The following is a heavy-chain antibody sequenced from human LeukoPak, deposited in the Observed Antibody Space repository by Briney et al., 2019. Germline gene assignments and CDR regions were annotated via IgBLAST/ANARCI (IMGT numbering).Heavy chain of an antibody. CDR3: GRLSDY. V-gene: IGHV5-10-1*01. CDR2: IDPSDSST. J-gene: IGHJ4*02. Sequence: GESLKISCKGSGYNFGTYWISWVRQMPGKRLEWMGKIDPSDSSTNYSPSFEGHVTISADKSTSTAYLQWSSLKASDTAMYYCGRLSDYWGQGTLVTVSS. CDR1: GYNFGTYW.